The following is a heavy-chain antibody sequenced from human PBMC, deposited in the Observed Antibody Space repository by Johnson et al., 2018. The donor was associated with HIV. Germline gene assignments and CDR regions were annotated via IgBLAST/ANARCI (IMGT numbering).Heavy chain of an antibody. CDR3: ARVAALYDAFDI. CDR1: GFTFSSYG. CDR2: LLCGGRNK. V-gene: IGHV3-33*05. J-gene: IGHJ3*02. D-gene: IGHD2-15*01. Sequence: QVQLVESGGGVVQPGGSLRLSCAASGFTFSSYGMHWVRQAPGKGRAWVAVLLCGGRNKKSADSVKGRFTISRDNAKNSLYLQMNSLRAEDTAVYYCARVAALYDAFDIWGQGTMVTVSS.